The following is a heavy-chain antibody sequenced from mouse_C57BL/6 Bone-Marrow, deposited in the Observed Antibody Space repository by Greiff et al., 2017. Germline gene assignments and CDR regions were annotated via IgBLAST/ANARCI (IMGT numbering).Heavy chain of an antibody. CDR1: GYTFTSYW. D-gene: IGHD1-1*01. CDR3: ARFNYYYGSSYGAMDY. V-gene: IGHV1-74*01. Sequence: QVQLQQPGAELVKPGASVKVSCKASGYTFTSYWMHWVKQRPGQGLEWIGRIHPSDSDTNYNQKFKGKATLTVDKSSSTAYMQLSSLTSEDFAVYYCARFNYYYGSSYGAMDYWGQGTSGTVSS. J-gene: IGHJ4*01. CDR2: IHPSDSDT.